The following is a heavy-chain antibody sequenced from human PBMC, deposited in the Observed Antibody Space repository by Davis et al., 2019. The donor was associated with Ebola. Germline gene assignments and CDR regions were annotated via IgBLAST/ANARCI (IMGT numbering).Heavy chain of an antibody. J-gene: IGHJ6*04. V-gene: IGHV6-1*01. CDR1: GDSVSINSAG. D-gene: IGHD6-19*01. CDR2: PYFNSKYYS. Sequence: PSETLSLTCAISGDSVSINSAGWNWIRQSPSSGLEWLGRPYFNSKYYSDYAVSVRGRITINADPSKNQFSLQLNSVTPEDTAVYYCAKGWLRTGIDGWGIGTTVNVSS. CDR3: AKGWLRTGIDG.